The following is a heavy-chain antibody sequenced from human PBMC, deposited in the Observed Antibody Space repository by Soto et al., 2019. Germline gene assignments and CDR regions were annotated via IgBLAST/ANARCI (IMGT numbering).Heavy chain of an antibody. Sequence: EVQLVESGGGLVKPGGSLRLSCAASGFTFSSYSMNWVRQAPGKGLEWVSSISSSSSYIYYADSVKGRFTISRDNAKDDLYLQMNRLRAEDTAVYYCSREIAAAGTEGNYYDYYMDVWGKGTTVTVSS. CDR1: GFTFSSYS. D-gene: IGHD6-13*01. V-gene: IGHV3-21*01. CDR2: ISSSSSYI. J-gene: IGHJ6*03. CDR3: SREIAAAGTEGNYYDYYMDV.